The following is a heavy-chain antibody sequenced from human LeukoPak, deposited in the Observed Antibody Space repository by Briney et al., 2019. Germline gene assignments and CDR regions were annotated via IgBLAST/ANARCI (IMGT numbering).Heavy chain of an antibody. CDR3: ATATVTTSTYYYYMDV. D-gene: IGHD4-11*01. CDR2: FDPEDGET. V-gene: IGHV1-24*01. J-gene: IGHJ6*03. Sequence: ASVKVSCKVSGYTLTELSMHWVRQAPGKGLEWMGGFDPEDGETIYAQKFQGRVTTTEDTSTDTAYMELSSLRSEDTAVYYCATATVTTSTYYYYMDVWGKGTTVTVSS. CDR1: GYTLTELS.